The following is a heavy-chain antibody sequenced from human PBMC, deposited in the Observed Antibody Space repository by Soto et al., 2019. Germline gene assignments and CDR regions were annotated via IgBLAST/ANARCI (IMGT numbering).Heavy chain of an antibody. CDR3: ARDAGNDTAMAMFDY. D-gene: IGHD5-18*01. Sequence: GASVKVSCKASGYTFTGYYMHWLRQAPGQGLEWMGWINPNSGGTNYAQKFQGWVTMTRDTSISTAYMELSRLRSDDTAVYYCARDAGNDTAMAMFDYWGQGTLVTVSS. J-gene: IGHJ4*02. CDR1: GYTFTGYY. CDR2: INPNSGGT. V-gene: IGHV1-2*04.